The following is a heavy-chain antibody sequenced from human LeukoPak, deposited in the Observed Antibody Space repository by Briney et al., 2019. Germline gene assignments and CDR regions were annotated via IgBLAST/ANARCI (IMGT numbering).Heavy chain of an antibody. CDR1: GFTFSRHA. CDR2: ISSSSYI. CDR3: ARGRYDSSGYYSIFDC. D-gene: IGHD3-22*01. Sequence: GGSLRLSCTASGFTFSRHAMNWVRQAPGKGLQWVSSISSSSYIYYADSVEGRFTISRDNAKNSLYLQMNSLRAEDTAVYYCARGRYDSSGYYSIFDCWGQGTLVTVSS. V-gene: IGHV3-21*01. J-gene: IGHJ4*02.